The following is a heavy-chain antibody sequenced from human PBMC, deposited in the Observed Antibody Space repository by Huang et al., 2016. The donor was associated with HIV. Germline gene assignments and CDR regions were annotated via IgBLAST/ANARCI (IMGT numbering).Heavy chain of an antibody. Sequence: GFRYRLCGYWMVWVRLWHGKARGGRGIIYPGDSDTRYSPSFQGQVTISADKSISTAYLHWSSLKASDTAMYYCARPGGSWYYFDYWGQGTLVTVSS. CDR3: ARPGGSWYYFDY. J-gene: IGHJ4*02. D-gene: IGHD6-13*01. V-gene: IGHV5-51*01. CDR1: RYRLCGYW. CDR2: IYPGDSDT.